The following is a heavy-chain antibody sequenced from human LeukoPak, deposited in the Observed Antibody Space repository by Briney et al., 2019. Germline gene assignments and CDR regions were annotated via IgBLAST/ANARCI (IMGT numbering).Heavy chain of an antibody. D-gene: IGHD1-26*01. CDR1: GGSFSGYY. V-gene: IGHV4-34*01. Sequence: SETLSLTCAVYGGSFSGYYWSWIRQPPGKGLEWIGEINNSGSTNYNPSLKSRVTISVDTSKNQFSLKLSSVAAADTAVYYCARGYQWELLGYYYYMDVWGKGTTVTVSS. J-gene: IGHJ6*03. CDR3: ARGYQWELLGYYYYMDV. CDR2: INNSGST.